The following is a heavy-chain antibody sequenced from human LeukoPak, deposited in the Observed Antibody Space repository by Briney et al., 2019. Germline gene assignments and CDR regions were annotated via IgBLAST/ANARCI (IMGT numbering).Heavy chain of an antibody. D-gene: IGHD6-19*01. Sequence: GGSLRLSCAASGFTFSNSGMSWVRQAPGKGLEWVSSISSSSAYIYYADSVKGRFTISRDNAQNSLYLQVNSLRAEDTAVYYCASQFWWAAVAGTTLDYWGQGTLVTVSS. CDR2: ISSSSAYI. CDR1: GFTFSNSG. J-gene: IGHJ4*02. V-gene: IGHV3-21*01. CDR3: ASQFWWAAVAGTTLDY.